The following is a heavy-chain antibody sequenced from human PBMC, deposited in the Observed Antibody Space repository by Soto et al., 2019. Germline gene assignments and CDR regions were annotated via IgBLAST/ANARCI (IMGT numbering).Heavy chain of an antibody. J-gene: IGHJ4*02. V-gene: IGHV4-4*02. Sequence: AXXTPCLASAVSGGAISTINLPRCVRHPPGKGLEWIGEIYHSGSTHYNPSLKSRVTISVDKSKNQFSLKLSSVTDADTAVYYCARYRPVLMVTGFDYWGQGTLVTVSS. CDR1: GGAISTINL. CDR3: ARYRPVLMVTGFDY. D-gene: IGHD2-8*01. CDR2: IYHSGST.